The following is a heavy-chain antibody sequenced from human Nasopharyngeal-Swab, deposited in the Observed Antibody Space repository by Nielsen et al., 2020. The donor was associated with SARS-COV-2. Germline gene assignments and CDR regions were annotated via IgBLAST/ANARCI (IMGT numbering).Heavy chain of an antibody. Sequence: ASVKVSCKASGYTFTSYAMNWVRQAPGQGLEWMGWINTNTGNPTYAQGFTGRFVFTLDTSVGTAYLQISSLKAEDTAVYYCARDPNTITIFGVVIRLGWFDPWGQGTLVTVSS. CDR3: ARDPNTITIFGVVIRLGWFDP. D-gene: IGHD3-3*01. CDR2: INTNTGNP. V-gene: IGHV7-4-1*02. J-gene: IGHJ5*02. CDR1: GYTFTSYA.